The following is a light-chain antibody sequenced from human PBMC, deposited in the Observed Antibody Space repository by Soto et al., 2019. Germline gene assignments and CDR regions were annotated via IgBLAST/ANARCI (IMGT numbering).Light chain of an antibody. CDR2: AAS. J-gene: IGKJ1*01. CDR3: QQSYSTPPWT. V-gene: IGKV1-39*01. Sequence: DIQMTQSPSSLSASVGDRVTITCRASQSISSYLNWYQQKPGKAPKLLIYAASSLQSGVPSRFRGSGSGTDFSRTISRLQPEDVATYYFQQSYSTPPWTFGQGTKVEIK. CDR1: QSISSY.